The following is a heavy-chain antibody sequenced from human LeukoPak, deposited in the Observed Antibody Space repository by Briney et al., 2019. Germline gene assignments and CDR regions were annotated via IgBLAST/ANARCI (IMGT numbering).Heavy chain of an antibody. D-gene: IGHD5-24*01. CDR1: GFTFSSYS. Sequence: PGGSLRLSCAASGFTFSSYSMNWVRLAPGKGLEWVSSISSSSIYIYYADSVKGRFTISRDNAKKSMYLQTNSLRAEDTAVYYCARGRDGYNLIDAFDIWGQGTMVTVSS. CDR3: ARGRDGYNLIDAFDI. J-gene: IGHJ3*02. V-gene: IGHV3-21*01. CDR2: ISSSSIYI.